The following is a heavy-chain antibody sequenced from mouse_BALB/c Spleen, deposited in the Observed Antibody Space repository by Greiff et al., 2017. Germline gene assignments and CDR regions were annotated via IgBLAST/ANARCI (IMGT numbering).Heavy chain of an antibody. CDR1: GFTFSSYT. J-gene: IGHJ2*01. V-gene: IGHV5-6-4*01. Sequence: EVQRVESGGGLVKPGGSLKLSCAASGFTFSSYTMSWVRQTPEKRLEWVATISSGGSYTYYPDSVKGRFTISRDNAKNTLYLQMSSLKSEDTAMYYCTREGYGPHFDYWGQGTTLTVSA. CDR2: ISSGGSYT. CDR3: TREGYGPHFDY. D-gene: IGHD2-10*02.